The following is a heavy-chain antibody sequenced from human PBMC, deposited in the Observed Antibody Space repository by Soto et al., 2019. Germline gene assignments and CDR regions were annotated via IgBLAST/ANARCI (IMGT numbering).Heavy chain of an antibody. J-gene: IGHJ5*01. Sequence: GGSLRLSCTASGFSFSTYAMSWVRQAPGKGLEWVSTISGGVGNTYYADSVKGRFTVSRDNSKNTLFLQMNSLRAEDTATYYCAKVGYYNSGWFDSWGQRTLVTVSS. CDR1: GFSFSTYA. D-gene: IGHD6-25*01. CDR3: AKVGYYNSGWFDS. V-gene: IGHV3-23*01. CDR2: ISGGVGNT.